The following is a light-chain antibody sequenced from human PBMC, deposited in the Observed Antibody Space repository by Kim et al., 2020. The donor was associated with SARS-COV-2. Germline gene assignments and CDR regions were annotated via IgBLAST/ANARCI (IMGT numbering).Light chain of an antibody. CDR3: QQYNSYPLT. Sequence: ASVGDRVTLTCRASQSISSWLAWYQLKPGKAPILLIYDASYLESEVPSRFSGSGSGTEFTLTISSLQPDDFATYYCQQYNSYPLTFGGGTKVDIK. J-gene: IGKJ4*01. V-gene: IGKV1-5*01. CDR1: QSISSW. CDR2: DAS.